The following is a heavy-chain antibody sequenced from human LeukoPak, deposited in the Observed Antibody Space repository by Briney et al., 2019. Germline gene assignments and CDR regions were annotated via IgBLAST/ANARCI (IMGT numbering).Heavy chain of an antibody. J-gene: IGHJ5*02. V-gene: IGHV3-7*01. CDR1: GFSFGSYW. CDR3: ARSRT. Sequence: GGSLRLSCAASGFSFGSYWMSWVRQAPGKGLEWVANIRQDGSEKYYVDSVKGRFTISRDNAKNSLYLQMNSLRAEDTAVYYCARSRTWGQGTLVIVSS. CDR2: IRQDGSEK.